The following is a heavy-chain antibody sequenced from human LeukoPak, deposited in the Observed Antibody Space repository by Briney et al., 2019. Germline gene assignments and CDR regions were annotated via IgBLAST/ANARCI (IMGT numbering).Heavy chain of an antibody. J-gene: IGHJ5*02. D-gene: IGHD3-9*01. CDR1: GFLFSGSP. Sequence: PGGSLRLSCAASGFLFSGSPMMWVPQAPGKGLEWVSGMSGNGGNTYYADSAKGRFTIYRDHSKNMLYVQMNSVIAEDTAVYYCAKRGNGYYNLDPWFQGTIVTVSS. V-gene: IGHV3-23*01. CDR3: AKRGNGYYNLDP. CDR2: MSGNGGNT.